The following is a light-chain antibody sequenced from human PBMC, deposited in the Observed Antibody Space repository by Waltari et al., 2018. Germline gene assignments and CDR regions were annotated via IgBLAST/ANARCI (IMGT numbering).Light chain of an antibody. CDR1: RWHSSNV. V-gene: IGLV4-69*01. CDR2: VNSDGSH. Sequence: QIVLTPSPSASASLGSPVKLTCTRSRWHSSNVITCLRQQPEKGPRYLMKVNSDGSHSRGDEIPDRFSGSSSGAERYLTISSLQAEDEADYYCQTGGHGTWVFGGGTKLTVL. J-gene: IGLJ3*02. CDR3: QTGGHGTWV.